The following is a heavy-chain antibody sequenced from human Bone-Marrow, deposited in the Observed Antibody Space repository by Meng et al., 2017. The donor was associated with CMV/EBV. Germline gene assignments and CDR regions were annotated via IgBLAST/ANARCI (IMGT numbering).Heavy chain of an antibody. CDR2: IYYSGST. CDR3: ASLAAAGTLYNWFDP. Sequence: SETLSLTCTVPGGSISSYYWSWIRQPPGKGLEWIGYIYYSGSTNYNPSLKSRVTISVDTSKNQFSLKLSSVTAADTAVYYCASLAAAGTLYNWFDPWGQGTLVTVSS. J-gene: IGHJ5*02. D-gene: IGHD6-13*01. V-gene: IGHV4-59*01. CDR1: GGSISSYY.